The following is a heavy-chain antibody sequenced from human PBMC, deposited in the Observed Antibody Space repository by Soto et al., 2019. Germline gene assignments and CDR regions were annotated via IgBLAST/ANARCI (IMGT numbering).Heavy chain of an antibody. V-gene: IGHV4-34*01. CDR3: ARAKNYYDPLDFDY. J-gene: IGHJ4*02. D-gene: IGHD3-22*01. CDR2: IYHSGST. Sequence: PSETLSLTCAVYGGSFSGYYWTWIRQPPGTGLEWIGEIYHSGSTNYNPSLKSRVTISVDTSKNQFSLKLSSVTAADTTVYYCARAKNYYDPLDFDYWGQGTLVTAPQ. CDR1: GGSFSGYY.